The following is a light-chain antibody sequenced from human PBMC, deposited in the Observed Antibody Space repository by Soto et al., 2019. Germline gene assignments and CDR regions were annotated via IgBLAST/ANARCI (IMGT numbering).Light chain of an antibody. V-gene: IGKV3-15*01. CDR3: QQYNNWPQT. CDR1: QTINNN. Sequence: VMPQAPATLSVSPGHTACLSCRASQTINNNVAWYQLKDGQVPRLLIYGASTRAADVPARFSGGGSGTEFTLTISSLQSEDFAEYHCQQYNNWPQTFGQGTKVDIK. CDR2: GAS. J-gene: IGKJ1*01.